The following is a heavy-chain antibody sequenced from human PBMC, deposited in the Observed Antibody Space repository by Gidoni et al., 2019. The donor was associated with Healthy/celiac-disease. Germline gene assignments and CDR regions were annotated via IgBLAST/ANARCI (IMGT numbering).Heavy chain of an antibody. CDR1: GGPFSSYA. CDR3: ARDLDCSSTSCYWGSGNWFDP. D-gene: IGHD2-2*01. Sequence: QVQLVQSGAEVKKPGSSVKVSCKASGGPFSSYAISWVRQAPGQGLEWMGGIIPIFGTANYAQKFQGRVTITADKSTSTAYMELSSLRSEDTAVYYCARDLDCSSTSCYWGSGNWFDPWGQGTLVTVSS. CDR2: IIPIFGTA. J-gene: IGHJ5*02. V-gene: IGHV1-69*06.